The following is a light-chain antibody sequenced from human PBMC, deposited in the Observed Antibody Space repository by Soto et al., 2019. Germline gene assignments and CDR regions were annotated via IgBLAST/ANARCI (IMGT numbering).Light chain of an antibody. CDR2: DVS. V-gene: IGLV2-14*01. Sequence: QSVLTQPASVSRSPGQSITISCTGSYVGGYNYVSWYQQHPGKAPKLMIYDVSNRPSGVSNRFSGSKSGNTASPTISGLQVEHEADYYCSSYTNSNTLVFGTGTKVTVL. CDR3: SSYTNSNTLV. J-gene: IGLJ1*01. CDR1: SYVGGYNY.